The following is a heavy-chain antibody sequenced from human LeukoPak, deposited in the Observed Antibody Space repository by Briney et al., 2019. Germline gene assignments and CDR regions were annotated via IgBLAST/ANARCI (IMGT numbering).Heavy chain of an antibody. J-gene: IGHJ5*02. CDR3: ARDRYQLLSPNWFDP. V-gene: IGHV1-18*01. Sequence: ASVKVSCKASGYTFTSYGISWVRQAPGQGLEWMGWINAYNGNTNYAQKLQGRVTMTTDTSTSTAYMELRSLRSDDTAVYYCARDRYQLLSPNWFDPWGQGTLVTVSS. CDR2: INAYNGNT. CDR1: GYTFTSYG. D-gene: IGHD2-2*01.